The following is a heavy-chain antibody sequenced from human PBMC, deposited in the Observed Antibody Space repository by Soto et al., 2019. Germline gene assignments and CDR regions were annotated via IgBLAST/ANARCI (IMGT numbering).Heavy chain of an antibody. CDR3: AKELDYYDSSAHPHNWFDP. J-gene: IGHJ5*02. CDR2: ISGSGGST. CDR1: GFTFSSYA. D-gene: IGHD3-22*01. Sequence: EVQLLESGGGLVQPGGSLRLSCAASGFTFSSYAMSWVRQAPGKGLEWVSAISGSGGSTYYADSVKGRFTISRDNSKNTLYLQMNSLGAEDTAVYYCAKELDYYDSSAHPHNWFDPWGQGTLVTVSS. V-gene: IGHV3-23*01.